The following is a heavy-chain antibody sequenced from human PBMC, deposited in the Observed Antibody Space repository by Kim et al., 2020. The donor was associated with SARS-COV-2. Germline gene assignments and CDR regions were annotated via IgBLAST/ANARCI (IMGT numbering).Heavy chain of an antibody. V-gene: IGHV1-69*13. Sequence: SVKVSCKASGGTFSSYAISWVRQAPGQGLEWMGGIIPIFGTANYAQKFQGRVTITADESTSTAYMELSSLRSEDTAVYYCARMDLGFYYGSGSARNWFDPWGQGTLVTVSS. CDR1: GGTFSSYA. CDR2: IIPIFGTA. J-gene: IGHJ5*02. CDR3: ARMDLGFYYGSGSARNWFDP. D-gene: IGHD3-10*01.